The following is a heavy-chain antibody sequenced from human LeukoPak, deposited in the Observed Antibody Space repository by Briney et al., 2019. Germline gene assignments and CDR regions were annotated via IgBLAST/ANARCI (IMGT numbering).Heavy chain of an antibody. Sequence: TSETLSLTCTVSGGSVSSGSYYWSWIRQHPGKGLEWIGYIYYSGSTYYNSSLQSRVTISIDTSKNQFSLKLSSVTAADTAVYYCARTPSRTLITSAGTDFDYWGQGTLVTVSS. V-gene: IGHV4-31*03. J-gene: IGHJ4*02. D-gene: IGHD6-13*01. CDR2: IYYSGST. CDR1: GGSVSSGSYY. CDR3: ARTPSRTLITSAGTDFDY.